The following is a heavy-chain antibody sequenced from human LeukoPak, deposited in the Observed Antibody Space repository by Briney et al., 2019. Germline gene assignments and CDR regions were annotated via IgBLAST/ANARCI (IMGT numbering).Heavy chain of an antibody. V-gene: IGHV3-48*01. J-gene: IGHJ4*02. Sequence: GGSLRLSCVASGITFSGYSMIWVRQAPGKGLEWLSFMTTSGNTIFYAESVKDRFTISRDNAKKSLYLQMNSLRAEDTAVYYCAKTQQLGYWGQGTLVTVSS. CDR3: AKTQQLGY. CDR2: MTTSGNTI. CDR1: GITFSGYS. D-gene: IGHD6-13*01.